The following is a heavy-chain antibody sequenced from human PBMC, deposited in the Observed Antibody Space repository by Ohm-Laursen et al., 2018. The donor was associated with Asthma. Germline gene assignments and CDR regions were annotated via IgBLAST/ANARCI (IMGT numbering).Heavy chain of an antibody. Sequence: SLRLSCAASGFTFRSYAMHWVRQAPGKGLEWVAVGGSYYDGGLKYYADSVNGRFTVSRDDSENTLYLQMNSLRPDDTAVYYCARDVMEWYLPAFDFWGQGTLVTVSS. V-gene: IGHV3-30-3*01. CDR1: GFTFRSYA. D-gene: IGHD3-3*01. CDR2: GGSYYDGGLK. CDR3: ARDVMEWYLPAFDF. J-gene: IGHJ4*02.